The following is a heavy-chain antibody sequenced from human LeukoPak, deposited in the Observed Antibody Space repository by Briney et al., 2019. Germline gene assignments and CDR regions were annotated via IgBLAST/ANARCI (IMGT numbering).Heavy chain of an antibody. V-gene: IGHV1-18*01. CDR1: GYTFTSYG. CDR2: ISAYNGNT. Sequence: ASVKVSCKASGYTFTSYGISWMRQAPGQGLEWMGWISAYNGNTNYAQKLQGRVTMTTDTSTSTAYMELRSLRSDDTAVYYCARDPVQLWLPAFDIWGQGTMVTVSS. D-gene: IGHD5-18*01. CDR3: ARDPVQLWLPAFDI. J-gene: IGHJ3*02.